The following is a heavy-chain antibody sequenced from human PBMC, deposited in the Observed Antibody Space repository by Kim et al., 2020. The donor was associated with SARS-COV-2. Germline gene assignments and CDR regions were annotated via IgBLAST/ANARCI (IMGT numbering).Heavy chain of an antibody. CDR2: ISGSGGST. Sequence: GGSLRLSCAASGFTFSSYAMSWVRQAPGKGLEWVSGISGSGGSTYYADSVKGRFTISRDNSKNTLYLQMNSLRAEDTAVYYCAKGRYSSGSYYFDYWGQGTLVTVSS. J-gene: IGHJ4*02. CDR1: GFTFSSYA. CDR3: AKGRYSSGSYYFDY. D-gene: IGHD6-19*01. V-gene: IGHV3-23*01.